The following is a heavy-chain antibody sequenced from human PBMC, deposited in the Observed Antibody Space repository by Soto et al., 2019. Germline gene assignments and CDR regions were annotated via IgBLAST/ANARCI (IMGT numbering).Heavy chain of an antibody. CDR1: GGSISSSSYY. Sequence: ETLSLTCTVSGGSISSSSYYWGWIRQPPGKGLEWIGSIYYSGSTYYNPSLKSRVTISVDTSKNQFSLKLSSVTAADTAVYYCARQYRGDFWSGYYTRYYYMDVWGEGTTV. V-gene: IGHV4-39*01. CDR2: IYYSGST. J-gene: IGHJ6*03. D-gene: IGHD3-3*01. CDR3: ARQYRGDFWSGYYTRYYYMDV.